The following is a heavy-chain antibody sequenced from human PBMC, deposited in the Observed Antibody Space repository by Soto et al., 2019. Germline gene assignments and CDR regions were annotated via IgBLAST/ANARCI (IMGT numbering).Heavy chain of an antibody. J-gene: IGHJ6*04. CDR1: GFTFSNAC. CDR2: IKSKTDGGTT. D-gene: IGHD3-3*01. Sequence: PVGSLRLSCAASGFTFSNACMNWVRQAPGKGLEWVGRIKSKTDGGTTDYAAPVKGRFTISRDDSKNTLYLQMNSLKTEDTAVYYCRAPDFRIGGGGLVKTYYSVMDVGGKGTTVTV. V-gene: IGHV3-15*07. CDR3: RAPDFRIGGGGLVKTYYSVMDV.